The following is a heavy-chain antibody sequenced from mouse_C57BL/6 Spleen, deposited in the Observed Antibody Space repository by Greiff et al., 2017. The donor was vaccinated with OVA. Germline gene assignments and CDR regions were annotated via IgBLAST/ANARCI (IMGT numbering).Heavy chain of an antibody. J-gene: IGHJ3*01. CDR2: IYPRDGST. D-gene: IGHD5-5*01. CDR3: ASLPFAY. CDR1: GYTFTSYD. Sequence: VKLLESGPELVKPGASVKLSCKASGYTFTSYDINWVKQRPGQGLEWIGWIYPRDGSTKYNEKFKGKATLTVDTSSSTAYMELHSLTSEDSAVYFCASLPFAYWGQGTLVTVSA. V-gene: IGHV1-85*01.